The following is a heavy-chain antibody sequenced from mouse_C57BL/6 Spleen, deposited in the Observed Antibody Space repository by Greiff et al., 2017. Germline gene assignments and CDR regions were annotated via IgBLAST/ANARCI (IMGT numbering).Heavy chain of an antibody. Sequence: VPLQLSWPELLKSAATVKMSCYVSGYTFPTYPIELMKQNHGTSPERTGNFHPYNDDTKYNEKFKCKATLTVEKSSSTVYLELSRLTSDDSAVYYCARGGYRMDYWGQGTSVTVSS. CDR1: GYTFPTYP. CDR3: ARGGYRMDY. J-gene: IGHJ4*01. CDR2: FHPYNDDT. V-gene: IGHV1-47*01. D-gene: IGHD3-1*01.